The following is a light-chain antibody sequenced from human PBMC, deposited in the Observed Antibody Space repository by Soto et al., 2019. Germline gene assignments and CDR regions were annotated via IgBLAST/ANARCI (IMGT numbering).Light chain of an antibody. Sequence: EIVLTQSPGTLSLSPGERATLSCRASQSVSSNYLAWYQQKPGQAPRLLIYGATNRSTGIPDRFSGSVSGADFTLTISRLEPEDFAVSYFQQYGRLPIFTFGPGTKVDI. J-gene: IGKJ3*01. V-gene: IGKV3-20*01. CDR2: GAT. CDR3: QQYGRLPIFT. CDR1: QSVSSNY.